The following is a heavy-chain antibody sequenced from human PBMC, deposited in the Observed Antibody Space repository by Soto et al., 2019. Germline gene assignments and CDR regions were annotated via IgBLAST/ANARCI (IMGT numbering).Heavy chain of an antibody. CDR2: ISGSGGST. V-gene: IGHV3-23*01. D-gene: IGHD5-18*01. Sequence: EVQVLESGGGLVQPGGSLRLSCAASGFTFSSYAMSWVRQAPGKGLEWVSAISGSGGSTYYADSVKGRFTISRDNSKNTLYLQMNSLRAEDTAVYYCAKHRKVDTAMVLGNWFDPWGQGTLVTVSS. CDR1: GFTFSSYA. CDR3: AKHRKVDTAMVLGNWFDP. J-gene: IGHJ5*02.